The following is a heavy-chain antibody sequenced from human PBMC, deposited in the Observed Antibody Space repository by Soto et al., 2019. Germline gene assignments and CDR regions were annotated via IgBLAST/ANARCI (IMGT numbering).Heavy chain of an antibody. CDR1: GGSISSGGYY. Sequence: QVQLQESGPGLVKPSQTLSLTCTVSGGSISSGGYYWSWIRQHPGKGLEWIGYIYYSGSTYYNPSLKRRVTISVDTSKNQFSLKLSSVTAADTAVYYCARIDYGDLRDAFDIWGQGTMVTVSS. V-gene: IGHV4-31*03. J-gene: IGHJ3*02. CDR2: IYYSGST. D-gene: IGHD4-17*01. CDR3: ARIDYGDLRDAFDI.